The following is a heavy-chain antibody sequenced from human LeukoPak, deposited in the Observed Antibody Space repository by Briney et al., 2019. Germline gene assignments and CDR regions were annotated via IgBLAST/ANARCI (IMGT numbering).Heavy chain of an antibody. CDR3: ASFPGTSRFEF. CDR1: GXSISSYY. J-gene: IGHJ4*02. CDR2: IYYSGTT. Sequence: SETLSLTCTVSGXSISSYYWSWIRQPPGKGLECIGYIYYSGTTNYNPSLKSRVTISVDTSKNQFSLKLSSVTAADTAVYYCASFPGTSRFEFWGQGTLVTVSS. V-gene: IGHV4-59*01. D-gene: IGHD1-26*01.